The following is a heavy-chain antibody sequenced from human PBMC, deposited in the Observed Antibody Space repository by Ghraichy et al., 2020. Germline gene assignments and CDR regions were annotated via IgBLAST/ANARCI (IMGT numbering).Heavy chain of an antibody. J-gene: IGHJ6*02. Sequence: ASVKVSCKASGYTFTSYYMHWVRQAPGQGLEWMGIINPSGGSTSYAQKFQGRVTMTRDTSTSTVYMELSSLRSEDTAVHYCAREFVGATVTTETSGDYGMDVWGQGTTVTVSS. CDR1: GYTFTSYY. CDR2: INPSGGST. D-gene: IGHD4-17*01. V-gene: IGHV1-46*01. CDR3: AREFVGATVTTETSGDYGMDV.